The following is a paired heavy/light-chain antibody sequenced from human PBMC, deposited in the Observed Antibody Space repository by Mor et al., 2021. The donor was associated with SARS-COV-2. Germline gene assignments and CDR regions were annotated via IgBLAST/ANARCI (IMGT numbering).Heavy chain of an antibody. Sequence: EVQLLESGGGLVQPGGSLRLSCAASGLTFSNYAMTWVRQAPGKGLEWVSSIRGSGSGTYYADSVRGRFTISRDNSKNMLFLQMHNLRAEDTAVYYCVKNGYDCSSSSCPDYMDVWGKGTTVTVSS. D-gene: IGHD2-15*01. CDR2: IRGSGSGT. CDR1: GLTFSNYA. CDR3: VKNGYDCSSSSCPDYMDV. V-gene: IGHV3-23*01. J-gene: IGHJ6*03.
Light chain of an antibody. CDR3: QQYFTIPLT. J-gene: IGKJ1*01. V-gene: IGKV1-NL1*01. Sequence: DIQMTQSPSSLSAYLGDRVTITCRASQDILKSLAWYRQQPGKAPKLLLSATSRLQSGVPSRFSGSGSGTDYTLTISSLQPEDFAIYYCQQYFTIPLTFGQGTKVEIK. CDR1: QDILKS. CDR2: ATS.